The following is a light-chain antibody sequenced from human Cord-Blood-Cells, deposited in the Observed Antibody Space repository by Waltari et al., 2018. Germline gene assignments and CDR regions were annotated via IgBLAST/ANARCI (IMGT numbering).Light chain of an antibody. CDR3: QQSYSTPRT. CDR1: QSISSY. Sequence: DIQMTQSPSSLYSSVGHRVTITCRASQSISSYLNWYQQKPGKAPKLLIYAASSLQSGVPSRFSGSGSGTDFTLTISSLQPEDFATYYCQQSYSTPRTFGQGTKVEIK. J-gene: IGKJ1*01. CDR2: AAS. V-gene: IGKV1-39*01.